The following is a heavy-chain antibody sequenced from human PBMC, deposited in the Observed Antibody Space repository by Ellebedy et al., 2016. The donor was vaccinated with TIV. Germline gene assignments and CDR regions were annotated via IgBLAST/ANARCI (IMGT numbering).Heavy chain of an antibody. V-gene: IGHV4-34*01. CDR2: ISHTGSP. CDR1: GESFSGHY. Sequence: SETLSLTXAVYGESFSGHYWSWIRQSSGKGLEWIGEISHTGSPNYNPSFKSRVVMSVDTSKNQFSLKLTSVTAADTAAYYCARRTSGGIDYWGQGMLVTVSS. J-gene: IGHJ4*02. D-gene: IGHD3/OR15-3a*01. CDR3: ARRTSGGIDY.